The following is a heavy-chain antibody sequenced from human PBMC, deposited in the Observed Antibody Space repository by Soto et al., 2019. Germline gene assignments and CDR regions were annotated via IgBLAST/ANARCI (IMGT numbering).Heavy chain of an antibody. Sequence: EVQLLESGGGLVQPGGSLRLSCAASGFTFSNYAMSWVRQAPGKGLEWVSAISGSGDSTYYADSVKGRFTISRDISTTTLYLQMTSLSAEETAVYCCTNGFLSTFAYWDEGTLGTVSS. CDR2: ISGSGDST. V-gene: IGHV3-23*01. CDR3: TNGFLSTFAY. J-gene: IGHJ4*02. D-gene: IGHD2-2*01. CDR1: GFTFSNYA.